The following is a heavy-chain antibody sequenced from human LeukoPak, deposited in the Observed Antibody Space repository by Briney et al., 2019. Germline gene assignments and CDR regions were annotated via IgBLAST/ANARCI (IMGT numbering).Heavy chain of an antibody. D-gene: IGHD6-19*01. CDR2: VYPADSDT. CDR1: GSTFSDLW. CDR3: ARRGTSDWYVDY. Sequence: GASLQISCQASGSTFSDLWIGWVRQLPGQGLEWMGSVYPADSDTRYSPSFEGHVTISADKSIRTAYLQWSSLKASDTAMYYCARRGTSDWYVDYWGQGPLVTVSS. J-gene: IGHJ4*02. V-gene: IGHV5-51*01.